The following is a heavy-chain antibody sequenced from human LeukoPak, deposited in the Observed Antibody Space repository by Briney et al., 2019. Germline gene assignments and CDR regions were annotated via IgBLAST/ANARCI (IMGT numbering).Heavy chain of an antibody. D-gene: IGHD2-21*02. V-gene: IGHV4-39*07. CDR3: ARDFSTAFFDH. CDR2: IYYSGST. CDR1: GDSISSSNYY. J-gene: IGHJ4*02. Sequence: SETLSLTCTVSGDSISSSNYYWGWIRQPPGKGLEFIGTIYYSGSTYYNPSLKSRVTISVDTSKNQFSLKMSSVTAADTAMYYYARDFSTAFFDHWGQGTLVTVSS.